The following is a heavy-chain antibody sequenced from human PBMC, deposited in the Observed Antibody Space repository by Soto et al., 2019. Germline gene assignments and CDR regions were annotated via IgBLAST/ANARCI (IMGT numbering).Heavy chain of an antibody. V-gene: IGHV1-2*04. Sequence: ASVKVSCKASGYTFTGYYMHWVRQAPGQGLEWMGWINPNSGGTNYAQKFQGWVTMTRDTSISTAYMELSRLRSDDTAVYFCARSYFWSGSYPHYYYYGMDVWGQGTTVTVSS. D-gene: IGHD3-3*01. J-gene: IGHJ6*02. CDR2: INPNSGGT. CDR1: GYTFTGYY. CDR3: ARSYFWSGSYPHYYYYGMDV.